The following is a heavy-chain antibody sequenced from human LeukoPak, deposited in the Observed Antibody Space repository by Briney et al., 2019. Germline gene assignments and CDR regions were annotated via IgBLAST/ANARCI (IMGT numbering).Heavy chain of an antibody. D-gene: IGHD2/OR15-2a*01. Sequence: GGSLRLSCSASGFTLGGYVMSLVGQCTRKELEWVSGITGSGGNTYYADSVEGRFTISRDKSKNTLYLQMNSLRAEDAAVYYCAKEEYCGMDVWGKGTTVTVSS. V-gene: IGHV3-23*01. CDR3: AKEEYCGMDV. J-gene: IGHJ6*04. CDR2: ITGSGGNT. CDR1: GFTLGGYV.